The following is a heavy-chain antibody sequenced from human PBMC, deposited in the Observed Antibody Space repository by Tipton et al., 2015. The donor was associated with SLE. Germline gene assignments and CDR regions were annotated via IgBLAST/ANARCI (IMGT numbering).Heavy chain of an antibody. D-gene: IGHD2-21*02. Sequence: GLVKPSQTLSLTCAISGDSVSSNSAAWNWIRQSPSRGLEWLGRTYYRSKWYNDYAVSVKSRITINPDTSKNQFSLQLNSVTPEDTAVYYCARGLFVVVTAIGYFDYWGQGTLVTVSS. V-gene: IGHV6-1*01. CDR2: TYYRSKWYN. CDR3: ARGLFVVVTAIGYFDY. J-gene: IGHJ4*02. CDR1: GDSVSSNSAA.